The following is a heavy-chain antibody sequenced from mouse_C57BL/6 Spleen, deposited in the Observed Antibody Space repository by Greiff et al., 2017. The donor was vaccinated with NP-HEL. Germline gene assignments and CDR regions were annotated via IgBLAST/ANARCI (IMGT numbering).Heavy chain of an antibody. CDR3: VRERGWDELAWFAY. CDR2: IRSKSSNYAT. CDR1: GFTFNTYA. J-gene: IGHJ3*01. V-gene: IGHV10-3*01. Sequence: EVQRVESGGGLVQPKGSLKLSCAASGFTFNTYAMHWVRQAPGKGLEWVARIRSKSSNYATYYADSVKDRFTISRDDSQSMLYLQMNNLKTEDTAMYYCVRERGWDELAWFAYWGQGTLVTVSA. D-gene: IGHD4-1*01.